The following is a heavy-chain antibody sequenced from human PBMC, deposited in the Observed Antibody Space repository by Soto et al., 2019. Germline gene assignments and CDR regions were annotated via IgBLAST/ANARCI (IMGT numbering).Heavy chain of an antibody. J-gene: IGHJ5*02. Sequence: SETLSLTCTVSGGSISSGGYYWSWIRQHPGKGLEWIGYIYYSGSTYYNPSLKSRVTISVDTSKNQFSLKLSSVTAADTAVYYCARGKAAAVIRSNWFDPWGQGTLVTVSS. CDR3: ARGKAAAVIRSNWFDP. V-gene: IGHV4-31*03. CDR1: GGSISSGGYY. CDR2: IYYSGST. D-gene: IGHD3-22*01.